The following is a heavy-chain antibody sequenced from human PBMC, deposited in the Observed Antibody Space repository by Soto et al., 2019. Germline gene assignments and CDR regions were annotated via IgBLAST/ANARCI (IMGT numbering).Heavy chain of an antibody. CDR1: GGSISSGGDY. Sequence: QVQLQESGPGLVKPSQTLSLTCTVSGGSISSGGDYWSWIRQHPGKGLEWIGCIYYSGSTYYNPSVNNRVTISVDTSKTPFSLKLSSVTAADTAVYYCARDLSAGGMDVWGQGTTVTVSS. V-gene: IGHV4-31*03. CDR3: ARDLSAGGMDV. CDR2: IYYSGST. D-gene: IGHD3-3*01. J-gene: IGHJ6*02.